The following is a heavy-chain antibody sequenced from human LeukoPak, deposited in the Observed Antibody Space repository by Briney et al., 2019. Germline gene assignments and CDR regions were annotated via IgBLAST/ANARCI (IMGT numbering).Heavy chain of an antibody. V-gene: IGHV3-48*03. Sequence: PGGSLRLSCAASGFTFSSYEMNWVRQAPGKGLEWVSYISSSGSTIYYADSVKGRFTISRDNSKKTLYLQMNSLRAEDTAVYYCARGQQLAHYFDYWGQGTLVTVSS. CDR3: ARGQQLAHYFDY. CDR2: ISSSGSTI. D-gene: IGHD6-13*01. J-gene: IGHJ4*02. CDR1: GFTFSSYE.